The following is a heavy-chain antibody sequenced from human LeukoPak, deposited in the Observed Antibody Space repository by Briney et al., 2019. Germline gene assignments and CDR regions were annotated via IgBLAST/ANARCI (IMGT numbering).Heavy chain of an antibody. CDR3: ARHGDYGSGSYYKRAFDI. CDR2: IYYSGST. V-gene: IGHV4-59*08. CDR1: GGSISSYY. D-gene: IGHD3-10*01. J-gene: IGHJ3*02. Sequence: SETLSLTCTVSGGSISSYYWSWIRQPPGKGLEWIGYIYYSGSTNYNPSLKSRVTISVDTSKNQFSLKLSSVTAADTAVYYCARHGDYGSGSYYKRAFDIWGQGTMVTVSS.